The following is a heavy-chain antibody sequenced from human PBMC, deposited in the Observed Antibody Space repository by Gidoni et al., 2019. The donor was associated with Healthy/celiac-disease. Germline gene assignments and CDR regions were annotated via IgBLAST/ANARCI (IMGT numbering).Heavy chain of an antibody. D-gene: IGHD5-18*01. J-gene: IGHJ4*02. CDR1: GGTFSSYA. V-gene: IGHV1-69*01. CDR3: ARAHVDTAMENYYEPWGNFDY. CDR2: IIPIFGTA. Sequence: QVQLVQSGAEVKKPGSSVKVSCKASGGTFSSYAISWVRQAPGQGLECMGGIIPIFGTANYAQKFQGRVTITADESTSTAYMELSSLRSEDTAVYYCARAHVDTAMENYYEPWGNFDYWGQGTLVTVSS.